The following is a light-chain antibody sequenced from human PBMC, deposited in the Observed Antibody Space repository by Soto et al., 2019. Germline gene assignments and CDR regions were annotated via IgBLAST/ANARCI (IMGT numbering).Light chain of an antibody. CDR1: QSISSY. CDR2: AAS. J-gene: IGKJ1*01. CDR3: QQSYSTTWT. Sequence: EIQMTQSPSSMSASVGDRVTITCRASQSISSYLNWYQQKPGKAHKLLIYAASSLQSGVQSRFSGSGSGTDFTLTIRSLQPEDFATYYCQQSYSTTWTVGQGTKVDI. V-gene: IGKV1-39*01.